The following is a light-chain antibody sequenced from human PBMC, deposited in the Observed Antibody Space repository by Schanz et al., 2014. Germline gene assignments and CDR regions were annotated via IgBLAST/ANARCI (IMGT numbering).Light chain of an antibody. J-gene: IGKJ1*01. CDR2: GSS. V-gene: IGKV3-11*01. CDR3: QQYGNSPRT. Sequence: EVVLTQSPATLSLSPGERATLSCRASQIVSNDFAWYQQKPGQAPRLLIYGSSNRATGIPARFSGSGSGTDFTLTITSLEPEDFAVYYCQQYGNSPRTFGQGTKVEIK. CDR1: QIVSND.